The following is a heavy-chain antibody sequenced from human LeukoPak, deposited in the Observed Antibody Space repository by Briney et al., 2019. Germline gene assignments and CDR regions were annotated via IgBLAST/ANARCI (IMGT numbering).Heavy chain of an antibody. J-gene: IGHJ4*02. CDR3: ARDSHYGDYAFDY. CDR2: IYYSGST. D-gene: IGHD4-17*01. Sequence: SQTLSLTCTVSGGSISSGGYYWSWIRQHPGKGLEWIGYIYYSGSTYYNPSLKSRVTISVDTSKNQSSLKLSSVTAADTAVYYCARDSHYGDYAFDYWGQGNLVTVSS. CDR1: GGSISSGGYY. V-gene: IGHV4-31*03.